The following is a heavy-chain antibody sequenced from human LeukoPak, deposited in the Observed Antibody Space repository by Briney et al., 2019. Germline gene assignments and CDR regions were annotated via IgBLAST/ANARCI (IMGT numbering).Heavy chain of an antibody. J-gene: IGHJ4*02. CDR1: GGSISSYY. Sequence: SETLSLTCTVSGGSISSYYWSWLRQPPGKGLEWLGYIYYSGSTNYNPSLKSRVTISVDTSKNQFSLKLSSVTAADTAVYYCARGRCSGGSCYTDYWGQGTLVTVSS. CDR2: IYYSGST. D-gene: IGHD2-15*01. V-gene: IGHV4-59*01. CDR3: ARGRCSGGSCYTDY.